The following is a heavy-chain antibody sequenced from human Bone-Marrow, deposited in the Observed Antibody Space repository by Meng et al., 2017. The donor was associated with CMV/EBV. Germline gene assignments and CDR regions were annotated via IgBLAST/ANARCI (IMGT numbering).Heavy chain of an antibody. CDR3: ARQVDYYRVDY. J-gene: IGHJ4*02. Sequence: SETLSLTCTVSGGSISSYYWSWIRQPPGKGLEWIGFIYYSGSSNYNPSLKSRVTISVDTSKNQISLKLNSVTAADTAVYDCARQVDYYRVDYWGQGTLVTVSS. D-gene: IGHD3-22*01. V-gene: IGHV4-59*03. CDR2: IYYSGSS. CDR1: GGSISSYY.